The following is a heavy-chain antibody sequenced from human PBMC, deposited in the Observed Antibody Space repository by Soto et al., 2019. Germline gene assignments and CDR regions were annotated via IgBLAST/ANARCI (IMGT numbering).Heavy chain of an antibody. Sequence: ASVKVSCKASGYTFTSYGISWVRQAPGQGLEWMGWISAYNGNTNYAQKLQGRVTMTTDTSTSTAYMELRSLRSDDTAVYYCAREGRIRGVIIDVYYYYGMDVWSQGTTVTVSS. V-gene: IGHV1-18*04. CDR3: AREGRIRGVIIDVYYYYGMDV. CDR1: GYTFTSYG. J-gene: IGHJ6*02. D-gene: IGHD3-10*01. CDR2: ISAYNGNT.